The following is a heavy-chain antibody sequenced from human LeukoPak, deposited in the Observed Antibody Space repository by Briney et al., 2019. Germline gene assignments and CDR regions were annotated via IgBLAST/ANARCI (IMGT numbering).Heavy chain of an antibody. CDR3: ATHPPKVCTGGSCTDY. D-gene: IGHD2-15*01. J-gene: IGHJ4*02. CDR2: IYYSGST. V-gene: IGHV4-59*01. Sequence: PSETLSLTCTVSGGSISSYSWSWIRQPPGKGLEWIGYIYYSGSTNYNPSLKSRVTISVDMSKNQFSLKLSSVTAADTAVYYCATHPPKVCTGGSCTDYWGQGTLVTVSS. CDR1: GGSISSYS.